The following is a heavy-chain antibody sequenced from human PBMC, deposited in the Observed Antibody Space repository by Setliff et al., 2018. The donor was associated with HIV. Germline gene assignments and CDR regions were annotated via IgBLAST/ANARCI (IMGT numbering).Heavy chain of an antibody. CDR2: IYHSGST. CDR1: GYSISSGYY. V-gene: IGHV4-38-2*02. D-gene: IGHD2-21*02. J-gene: IGHJ6*02. CDR3: ARAMRGVVVTNMYYYYGMDV. Sequence: SETLSLTCTVSGYSISSGYYWGWIRQPPGKGLEWIGSIYHSGSTYYNPSLKSRDTISVDTSKNQFSLKLSSVTAADTAVYYCARAMRGVVVTNMYYYYGMDVCGQGTTVTAP.